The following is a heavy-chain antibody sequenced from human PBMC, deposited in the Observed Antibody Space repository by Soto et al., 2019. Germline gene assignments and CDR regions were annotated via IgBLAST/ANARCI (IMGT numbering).Heavy chain of an antibody. V-gene: IGHV4-30-4*01. CDR2: IYYSGNT. CDR3: ARGLYYYDSSGYYGN. J-gene: IGHJ4*02. CDR1: GDSISSGDYY. D-gene: IGHD3-22*01. Sequence: SETLSLTCTVSGDSISSGDYYWSWIRQPPGKGLEWIGCIYYSGNTYYNPSLKRRFSISVDTSKNQFSLQLSSVTVADTAVYYCARGLYYYDSSGYYGNWGQGTLVTVSS.